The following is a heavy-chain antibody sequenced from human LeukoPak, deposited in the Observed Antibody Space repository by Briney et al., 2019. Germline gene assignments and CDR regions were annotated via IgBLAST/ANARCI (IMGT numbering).Heavy chain of an antibody. CDR2: INPNSGGT. Sequence: ASVKVSCKASGYTFTGYYMHWVRQAPGQGLEWMGWINPNSGGTNYAQKFQGRVTMTRDTSISTAYMELSRLRSDDTAVYYCARDIAAAVPSNLKYYYYGMDVWGQGTTVTVSS. CDR3: ARDIAAAVPSNLKYYYYGMDV. J-gene: IGHJ6*02. D-gene: IGHD6-13*01. CDR1: GYTFTGYY. V-gene: IGHV1-2*02.